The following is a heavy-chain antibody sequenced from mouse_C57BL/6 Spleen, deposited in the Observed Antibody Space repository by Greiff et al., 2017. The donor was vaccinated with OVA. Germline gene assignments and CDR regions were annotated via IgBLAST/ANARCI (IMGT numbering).Heavy chain of an antibody. CDR3: AREGGYDGYYAMDY. D-gene: IGHD2-2*01. CDR2: IYPGSGNT. CDR1: GYTFTDYY. V-gene: IGHV1-76*01. J-gene: IGHJ4*01. Sequence: VQRVESGAELVRPGASVKLSCKASGYTFTDYYINWVKQRPGQGLEWIARIYPGSGNTYYNEKFKGKATLTAEKSSSTAYMQLSSLTSEDSAVYFCAREGGYDGYYAMDYWGQGTSVTVSS.